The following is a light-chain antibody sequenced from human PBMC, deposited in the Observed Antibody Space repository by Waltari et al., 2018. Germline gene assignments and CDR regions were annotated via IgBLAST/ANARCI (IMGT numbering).Light chain of an antibody. J-gene: IGLJ3*02. CDR1: SSDVGGYNF. CDR3: CSYAGYYTV. CDR2: DVN. V-gene: IGLV2-11*01. Sequence: QSALTQPRSVSGSPGQSVTISCTGTSSDVGGYNFVSWYQQYPGKAPKLVIDDVNNRPSGVPVRFSGSKSGNTASLLISVLQTEDEADSYCCSYAGYYTVFGGGTKVAVL.